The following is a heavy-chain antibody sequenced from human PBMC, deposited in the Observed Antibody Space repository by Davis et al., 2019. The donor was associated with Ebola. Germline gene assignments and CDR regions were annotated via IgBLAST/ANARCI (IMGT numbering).Heavy chain of an antibody. CDR1: GFTFSSYW. D-gene: IGHD3-3*01. CDR2: IKQDGSEK. J-gene: IGHJ4*02. CDR3: ARAPNHDFWSGYYTY. V-gene: IGHV3-7*01. Sequence: GESLKISCAASGFTFSSYWMSWVRQAPGKGLEWVANIKQDGSEKYYVDSVKGRFTISRDNAKNSLYLQMNSLRAEDTAVYYCARAPNHDFWSGYYTYWGQGTLVTVSS.